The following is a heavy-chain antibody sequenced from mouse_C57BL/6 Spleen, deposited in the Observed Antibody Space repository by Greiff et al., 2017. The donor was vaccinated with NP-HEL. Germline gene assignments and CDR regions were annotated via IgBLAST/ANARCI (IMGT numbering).Heavy chain of an antibody. CDR3: AKSGVIYYDYDGFAY. CDR1: GFSLTSYG. V-gene: IGHV2-5*01. D-gene: IGHD2-4*01. Sequence: VQRVESGPGLVQPSQSLFITCTVSGFSLTSYGVHWVRQSPGKGLEWLGVIWRGGSTDYNAAFMSRLSITKYNSKSQVFFKMNSLQADDTAIYDSAKSGVIYYDYDGFAYWGQGTLVTVSA. CDR2: IWRGGST. J-gene: IGHJ3*01.